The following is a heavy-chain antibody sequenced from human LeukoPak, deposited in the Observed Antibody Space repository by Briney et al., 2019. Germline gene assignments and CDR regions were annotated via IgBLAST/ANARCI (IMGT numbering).Heavy chain of an antibody. CDR1: GFTFSTYG. CDR3: ARKYDAFDI. CDR2: ISNSISNI. Sequence: GGSLRLSCAASGFTFSTYGMNWVRQAPGKGREWGSFISNSISNIYYADSVKGRFTISRDNAKNSLYLQMNSLRADDTAVYYCARKYDAFDIWGQGTMGTVSS. J-gene: IGHJ3*02. V-gene: IGHV3-48*01.